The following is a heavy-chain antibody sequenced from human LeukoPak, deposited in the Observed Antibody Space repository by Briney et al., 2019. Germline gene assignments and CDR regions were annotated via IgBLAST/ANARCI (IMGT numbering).Heavy chain of an antibody. D-gene: IGHD6-6*01. CDR3: AKDRGQLVPKYNWFDP. CDR1: GFTFSSYA. V-gene: IGHV3-23*01. J-gene: IGHJ5*02. CDR2: ISGSGDNT. Sequence: PGGSLRLSCAASGFTFSSYAMSWVRQAPGKGLEWVSSISGSGDNTYYADSVKDRFSISRDNSKTTVSLQMNSLRAEDTAVYYCAKDRGQLVPKYNWFDPWGQGTLVTVSS.